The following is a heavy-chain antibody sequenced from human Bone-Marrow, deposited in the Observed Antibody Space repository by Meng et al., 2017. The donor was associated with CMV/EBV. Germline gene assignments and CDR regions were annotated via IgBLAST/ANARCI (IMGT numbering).Heavy chain of an antibody. CDR3: AREVGATDY. CDR2: INHGGST. J-gene: IGHJ4*02. D-gene: IGHD1-26*01. CDR1: GGSFRDYY. V-gene: IGHV4-34*01. Sequence: LSLTCGGYGGSFRDYYWSWIRQPPGKGLEWIGEINHGGSTNYNPSLKSRVTISVDTSKNQFSLKLSSVTAADTAVYYCAREVGATDYWGQGTLVTVSS.